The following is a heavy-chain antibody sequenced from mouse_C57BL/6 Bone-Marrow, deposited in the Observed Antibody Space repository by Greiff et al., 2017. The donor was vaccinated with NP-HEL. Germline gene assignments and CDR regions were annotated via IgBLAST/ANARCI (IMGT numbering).Heavy chain of an antibody. Sequence: GGGLVQPKGSLKLSCAASGFSFNTYAMNWVRQAPGKGLEWVARIRSKSNNYATYYADSVKDRFTISRDDSESMLYLQMNNLKTEDTAMYYCVRHPHYYGSSPYWYFDVWGTGTTVTVSS. CDR1: GFSFNTYA. D-gene: IGHD1-1*01. J-gene: IGHJ1*03. CDR3: VRHPHYYGSSPYWYFDV. V-gene: IGHV10-1*01. CDR2: IRSKSNNYAT.